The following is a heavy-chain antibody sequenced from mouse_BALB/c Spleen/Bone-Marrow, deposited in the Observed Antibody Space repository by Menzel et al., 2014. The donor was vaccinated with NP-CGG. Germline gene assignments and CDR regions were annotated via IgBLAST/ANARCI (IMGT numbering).Heavy chain of an antibody. CDR1: GFVFSSYD. Sequence: EVKLVASGGGLVKPGGSLKLSCAASGFVFSSYDMSWVRQTPEKRLEWVAYISSGGGSIYYADTVKGRFTISRDNPKNSLFLQMTSLRSEDTAMYYCARSRGNYLYYAMDYWGQGTSVTVS. CDR2: ISSGGGSI. V-gene: IGHV5-12-1*01. CDR3: ARSRGNYLYYAMDY. D-gene: IGHD2-1*01. J-gene: IGHJ4*01.